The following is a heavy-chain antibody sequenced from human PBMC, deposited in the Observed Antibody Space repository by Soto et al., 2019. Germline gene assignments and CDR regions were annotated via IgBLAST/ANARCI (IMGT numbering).Heavy chain of an antibody. Sequence: QLQLQESGSGLVKPSQTLSLTCAVSGGSISSGGYSWSWIRQPPGKGLEWIGYIYNSGSTYYNPSFTGRVTISVDRSKNQFSLKLSSVTAADTAVYYCAAGGGLPRYYWGQGTLVTVSS. CDR1: GGSISSGGYS. D-gene: IGHD5-12*01. J-gene: IGHJ4*02. V-gene: IGHV4-30-2*01. CDR3: AAGGGLPRYY. CDR2: IYNSGST.